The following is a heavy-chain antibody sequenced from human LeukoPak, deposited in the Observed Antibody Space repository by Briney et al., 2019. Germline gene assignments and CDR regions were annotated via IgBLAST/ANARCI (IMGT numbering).Heavy chain of an antibody. CDR1: GYTFTSYG. V-gene: IGHV1-18*01. CDR3: ARDKNIVVLPAANAAYYFDY. J-gene: IGHJ4*02. CDR2: ISAYNGNT. Sequence: ASVKVSCKASGYTFTSYGISWVRQAPGQGLEWMGWISAYNGNTNYAQKLQGRVTMTTDTSTSTAYMELRSLRSDDTAVYYCARDKNIVVLPAANAAYYFDYWGQGTLVTVSS. D-gene: IGHD2-2*01.